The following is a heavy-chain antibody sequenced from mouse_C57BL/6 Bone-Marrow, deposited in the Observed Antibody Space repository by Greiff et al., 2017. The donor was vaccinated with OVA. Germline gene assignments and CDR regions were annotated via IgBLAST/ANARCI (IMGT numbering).Heavy chain of an antibody. CDR1: GYTFTSYG. CDR2: IYPRSGNT. V-gene: IGHV1-81*01. D-gene: IGHD1-1*01. CDR3: ARGDGSSYGY. Sequence: QVQLQQSGAELARPGASVKLSCKASGYTFTSYGISWVKQSPGQGLEWIGEIYPRSGNTYYNEKFKGKATLTADKSSSTAYMELRSLTSEDAAVYFCARGDGSSYGYWGQGTTLTVSS. J-gene: IGHJ2*01.